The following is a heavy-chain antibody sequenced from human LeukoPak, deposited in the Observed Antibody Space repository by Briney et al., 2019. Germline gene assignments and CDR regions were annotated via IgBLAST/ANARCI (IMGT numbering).Heavy chain of an antibody. Sequence: GGSLRLSCAASGFTFSSDSMNGVRQAPGKGLEWGSSISSSRSYIYYAGSVKGRFTTSRDTAKTPLNLQMNSLRAEDPAVYYCARGGLFDYWGQGTLVTVSS. CDR2: ISSSRSYI. CDR1: GFTFSSDS. V-gene: IGHV3-21*01. J-gene: IGHJ4*02. CDR3: ARGGLFDY.